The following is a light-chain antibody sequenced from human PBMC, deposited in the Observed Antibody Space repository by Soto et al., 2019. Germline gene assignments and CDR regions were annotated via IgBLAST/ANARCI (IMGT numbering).Light chain of an antibody. Sequence: QSVPTQPASVSGSPGQSITISCTGTSSDVGGYNHVSWYQQHPGKAPKVMIFDVSNRPSGVSNRFSGSKSGNTASLTISGLQAEDEADYYCSSYTSRSTPYVFGTGTKLTVL. CDR2: DVS. V-gene: IGLV2-14*01. CDR3: SSYTSRSTPYV. CDR1: SSDVGGYNH. J-gene: IGLJ1*01.